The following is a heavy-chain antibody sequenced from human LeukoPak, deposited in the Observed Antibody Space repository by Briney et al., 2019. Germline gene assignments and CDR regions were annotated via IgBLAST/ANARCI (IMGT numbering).Heavy chain of an antibody. CDR2: INPNSGGT. CDR1: GYTFTGYY. J-gene: IGHJ4*02. Sequence: ASVKVSGKASGYTFTGYYMHWVRQAPGQGLEWMGWINPNSGGTNYAQKFQGRVTMTRDTSISTAYMELSRLRSGDTAVYYCARADWNDGEIDYWGQGTLVTVSS. V-gene: IGHV1-2*02. D-gene: IGHD1-1*01. CDR3: ARADWNDGEIDY.